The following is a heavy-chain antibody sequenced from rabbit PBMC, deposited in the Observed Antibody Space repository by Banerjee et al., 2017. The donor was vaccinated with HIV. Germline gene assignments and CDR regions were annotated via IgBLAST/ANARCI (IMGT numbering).Heavy chain of an antibody. Sequence: QLEETGGGLVQPGGSLTLSCKTSGFDFSSYSMSWVRQAPGKGLEWIGAIYTGRGGTDYANWVNGRFTISSDNAQYTVDLQLHSLTAADTATYFCVRGASGSGYYSLWGPGTLVTVS. CDR1: GFDFSSYS. D-gene: IGHD1-1*01. V-gene: IGHV1S7*01. CDR3: VRGASGSGYYSL. J-gene: IGHJ4*01. CDR2: IYTGRGGT.